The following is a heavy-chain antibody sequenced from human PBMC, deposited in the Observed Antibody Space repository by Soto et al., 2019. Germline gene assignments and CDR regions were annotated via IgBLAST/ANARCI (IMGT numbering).Heavy chain of an antibody. V-gene: IGHV4-31*03. D-gene: IGHD2-2*01. CDR1: GGSISSGGYY. Sequence: PSETLSLTCTVSGGSISSGGYYWSWIRQHPGKGLEWIGYIYYSGSTYYNPSLKSRVTISVDTSKNQFSLKLSSVTAADTAVYYCARDHDHSSTSTYYYYYYGMDVWGQGTTVTVSS. J-gene: IGHJ6*02. CDR2: IYYSGST. CDR3: ARDHDHSSTSTYYYYYYGMDV.